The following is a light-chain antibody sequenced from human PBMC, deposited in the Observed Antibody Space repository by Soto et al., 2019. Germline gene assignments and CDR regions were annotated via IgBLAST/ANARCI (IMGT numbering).Light chain of an antibody. CDR2: WAS. CDR3: QQRRSWQVT. CDR1: QSVLYSSNNKNY. Sequence: DIVMPQSPDSLVVSLGERATINCKSSQSVLYSSNNKNYLAWYQQKKGQPPKLLIYWASTRESGVPDRFSGSGSGTDFTLTISRLQAEDVEVYYCQQRRSWQVTFGQGTRLDIK. V-gene: IGKV4-1*01. J-gene: IGKJ5*01.